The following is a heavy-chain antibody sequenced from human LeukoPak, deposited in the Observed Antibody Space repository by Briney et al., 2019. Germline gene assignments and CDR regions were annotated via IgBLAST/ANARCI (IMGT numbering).Heavy chain of an antibody. CDR2: IYYSGST. J-gene: IGHJ6*02. CDR3: ARLAIAAAGTHYGMDV. V-gene: IGHV4-59*08. Sequence: SETLPLTCTVSGGSISSYYWSWIRQPPGKGLEWIGYIYYSGSTNYNPSLKSRVTISVDTSKNQFSLKLSSVTAADTAVYYCARLAIAAAGTHYGMDVWGQGTTVTVCS. CDR1: GGSISSYY. D-gene: IGHD6-13*01.